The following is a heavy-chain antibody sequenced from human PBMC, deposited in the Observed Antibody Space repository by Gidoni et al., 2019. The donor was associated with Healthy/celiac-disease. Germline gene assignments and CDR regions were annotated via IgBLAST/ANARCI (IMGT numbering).Heavy chain of an antibody. J-gene: IGHJ5*02. Sequence: QVQLVQSGAEVKKPGSSVKVSCKASGGNFSSYAISWVRQAPGQGLEWMGGIIPIFGTANYAQKFQGRVTITADESTSTAYMELSSLRSEDTAVYYCARDGGYCSGGSCHNWFDPWGQGTLVTVSS. D-gene: IGHD2-15*01. V-gene: IGHV1-69*01. CDR1: GGNFSSYA. CDR2: IIPIFGTA. CDR3: ARDGGYCSGGSCHNWFDP.